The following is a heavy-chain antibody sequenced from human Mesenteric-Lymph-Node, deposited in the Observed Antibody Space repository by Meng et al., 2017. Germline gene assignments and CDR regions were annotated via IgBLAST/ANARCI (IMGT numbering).Heavy chain of an antibody. J-gene: IGHJ6*02. CDR1: GYTFSSYA. D-gene: IGHD6-19*01. Sequence: SVKVSCKASGYTFSSYAIRWVRQAPGQGLEWMGGINPIFGTANYAQKFQGRVTITANNSTSTACMELSSLRSEDTAVYYCVRSIAVAGRGYYYYGMDVWGQGTTVTVSS. CDR3: VRSIAVAGRGYYYYGMDV. CDR2: INPIFGTA. V-gene: IGHV1-69*06.